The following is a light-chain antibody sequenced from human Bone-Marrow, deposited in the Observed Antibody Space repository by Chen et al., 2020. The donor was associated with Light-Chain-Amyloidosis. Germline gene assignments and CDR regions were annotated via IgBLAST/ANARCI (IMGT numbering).Light chain of an antibody. CDR3: QVWDRSSDRPV. CDR2: DDS. Sequence: SYVLTQPSSVSVAPGQTATLACGGNNIGSTSVHWYQHTPGQAPLLVVYDDSDRPSGIPERLSGSNSGNTATLTISRVEAGDEADYYCQVWDRSSDRPVFGGGTKLTVL. CDR1: NIGSTS. J-gene: IGLJ3*02. V-gene: IGLV3-21*02.